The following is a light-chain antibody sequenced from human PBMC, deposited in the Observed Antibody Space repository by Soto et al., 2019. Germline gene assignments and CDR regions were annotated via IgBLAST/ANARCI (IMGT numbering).Light chain of an antibody. Sequence: QAVVTQPPSASGTPGQRVTISCSGSSSNIGSNYAYWYQQLPGTAPKLLIYRNNQRPSGVPDRFSGSKSGTSASLAISGLRSEDEADYYCAAWDDGLSGVVFGGGTKLTVL. CDR3: AAWDDGLSGVV. V-gene: IGLV1-47*01. J-gene: IGLJ2*01. CDR1: SSNIGSNY. CDR2: RNN.